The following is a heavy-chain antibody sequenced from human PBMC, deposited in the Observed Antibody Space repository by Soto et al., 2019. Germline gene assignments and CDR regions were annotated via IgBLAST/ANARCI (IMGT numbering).Heavy chain of an antibody. D-gene: IGHD6-19*01. V-gene: IGHV3-21*01. CDR2: ISSTGALM. J-gene: IGHJ4*02. Sequence: GGSLRLSCAASGFIFSQYSMNWVRQAPGKGLEWVSPISSTGALMYYADSVKGRFTISRDDADNSLYLQMNSLRVEDTAVYYCARDRLARGIPVAGRIDYWGQGALVTVSS. CDR1: GFIFSQYS. CDR3: ARDRLARGIPVAGRIDY.